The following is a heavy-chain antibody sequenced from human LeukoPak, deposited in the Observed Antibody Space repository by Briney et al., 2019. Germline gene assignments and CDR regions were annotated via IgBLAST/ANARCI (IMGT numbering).Heavy chain of an antibody. Sequence: GGSLRLSCAASGFTVSSNYMSWVRQAPGKGLEWVSVIYSGGSTYYADSVKGRFTISRDNSKNTLYLQMNSLRAEDTAVYYCAKAFSAAGSFDWFDPWGQGTLVTVSS. CDR3: AKAFSAAGSFDWFDP. D-gene: IGHD6-13*01. V-gene: IGHV3-53*01. CDR2: IYSGGST. CDR1: GFTVSSNY. J-gene: IGHJ5*02.